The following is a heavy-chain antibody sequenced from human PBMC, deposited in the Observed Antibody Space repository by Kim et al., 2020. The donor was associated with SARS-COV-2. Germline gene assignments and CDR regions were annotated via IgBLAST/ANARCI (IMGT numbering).Heavy chain of an antibody. CDR3: ARASDYYDSSGYHTNKLVPDY. J-gene: IGHJ4*02. CDR1: GFTFSSYA. V-gene: IGHV3-30-3*01. CDR2: ISYDGSNK. Sequence: GGSLRLSCAASGFTFSSYAMHWVRQAPGKGLEWVAVISYDGSNKYYADSVKGRFTISRDNSKNTLYLQMNSLRAEDTAVYYCARASDYYDSSGYHTNKLVPDYWGQGTLVTVSS. D-gene: IGHD3-22*01.